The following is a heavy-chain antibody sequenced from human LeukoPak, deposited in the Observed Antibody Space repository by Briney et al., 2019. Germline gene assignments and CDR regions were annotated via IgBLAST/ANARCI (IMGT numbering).Heavy chain of an antibody. CDR3: ARARTKYYDFWSGYYTDVPPLINAFDI. J-gene: IGHJ3*02. V-gene: IGHV4-59*12. CDR1: GGSISSYY. CDR2: IYYSGST. D-gene: IGHD3-3*01. Sequence: PSETLSLTCTVSGGSISSYYWSWIRQPPGKGLEWIGYIYYSGSTNYNPSLKSRVTISVDRSKNQFSLKLSSVTAADTAVYYCARARTKYYDFWSGYYTDVPPLINAFDIWGQGTMVTVSS.